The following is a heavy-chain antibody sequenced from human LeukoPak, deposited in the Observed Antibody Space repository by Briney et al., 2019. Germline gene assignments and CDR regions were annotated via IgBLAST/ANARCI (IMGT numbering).Heavy chain of an antibody. CDR1: GFTVSSNY. CDR3: ARDSTNFDY. D-gene: IGHD5-24*01. J-gene: IGHJ4*02. Sequence: GGSLRLSCAASGFTVSSNYMNWVRQAPGKGLEWVSSISSSSKYIYYTDSMKGRFTISRDNAKNSLYLQMNSLRAEDTAVYYCARDSTNFDYWGQGTLVTVSS. V-gene: IGHV3-21*01. CDR2: ISSSSKYI.